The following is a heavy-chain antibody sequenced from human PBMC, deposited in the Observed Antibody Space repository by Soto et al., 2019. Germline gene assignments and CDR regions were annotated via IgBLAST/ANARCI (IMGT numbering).Heavy chain of an antibody. Sequence: ASVKVSCKASGGTFSSYTISWVRQAPGQGLEWMGRIIPILGITNYAQKFQGRVTITADESTSTAYMELSSLRSEDTAVYFRARADILTGYYLDYWGPGTLVTVSS. D-gene: IGHD3-9*01. J-gene: IGHJ4*02. CDR1: GGTFSSYT. CDR2: IIPILGIT. CDR3: ARADILTGYYLDY. V-gene: IGHV1-69*02.